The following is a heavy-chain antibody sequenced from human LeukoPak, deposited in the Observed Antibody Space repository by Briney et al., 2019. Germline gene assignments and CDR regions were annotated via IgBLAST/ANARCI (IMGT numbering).Heavy chain of an antibody. J-gene: IGHJ4*02. V-gene: IGHV3-20*04. D-gene: IGHD3-22*01. CDR2: INWNGGST. Sequence: PGGSLRLSCAASGFTFDDYGMSWVRRAPGKGLEWVSGINWNGGSTGHADSVKGRFTISRDNAKNSLYLQMNSLRAEDTALYYCARAKGYYYDSSGYSTFDYWGQGTLVTVSS. CDR3: ARAKGYYYDSSGYSTFDY. CDR1: GFTFDDYG.